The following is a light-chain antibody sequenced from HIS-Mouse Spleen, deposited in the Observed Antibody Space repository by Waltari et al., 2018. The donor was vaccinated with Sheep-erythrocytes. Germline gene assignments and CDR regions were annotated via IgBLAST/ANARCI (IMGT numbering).Light chain of an antibody. CDR2: AVS. Sequence: QSALTQPRSVSGSPGQSVTISCTGTSSDVGGYNYVSWYQQYPGKAPKPMFYAVSKRPSGVPDRFSGSKSGNTASLTISGLQAEDEADYYCCSYAGSYNHVFATGTKVTVL. CDR3: CSYAGSYNHV. V-gene: IGLV2-11*01. J-gene: IGLJ1*01. CDR1: SSDVGGYNY.